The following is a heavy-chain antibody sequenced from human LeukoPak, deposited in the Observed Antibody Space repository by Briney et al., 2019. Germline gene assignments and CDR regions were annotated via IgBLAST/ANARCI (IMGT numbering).Heavy chain of an antibody. J-gene: IGHJ4*02. V-gene: IGHV3-7*01. Sequence: GGSLRLSCAASGFTFSSYEMNWVRQAPGKGLEWVADIKQDGSEKYYVDSVKGRFTISRDNAKNSLYLQMNSLRAEDTALYYCARDSNGYYLGYFDFWGQGTLVTVSS. CDR1: GFTFSSYE. CDR3: ARDSNGYYLGYFDF. CDR2: IKQDGSEK. D-gene: IGHD3-22*01.